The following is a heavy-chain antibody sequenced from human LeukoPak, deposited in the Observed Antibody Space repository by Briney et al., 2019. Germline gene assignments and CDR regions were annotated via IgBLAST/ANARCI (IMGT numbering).Heavy chain of an antibody. V-gene: IGHV1-69*06. J-gene: IGHJ6*03. CDR3: ATYPGYSGYYYMDV. Sequence: ASVKVSCKLSGGTFTSYAISWVRQAPGQGLEWMGGIIPIFGTANNAQKFQGTVTITADKSTSTAYMELSSLRSEDTAVYYCATYPGYSGYYYMDVWGKGTTVTVSS. CDR2: IIPIFGTA. CDR1: GGTFTSYA. D-gene: IGHD5-12*01.